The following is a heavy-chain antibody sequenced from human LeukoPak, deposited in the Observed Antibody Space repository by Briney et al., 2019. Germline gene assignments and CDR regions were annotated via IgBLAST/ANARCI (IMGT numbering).Heavy chain of an antibody. CDR2: IYPGDSDT. J-gene: IGHJ4*02. CDR3: ATGVEYSSLGY. Sequence: GESLKISCRGSGYSFTTYWIGWVRQMPAKGLEWMGIIYPGDSDTRYSPSFQGQVTLSADKSISTAYLQWSSLKASDTAMYYCATGVEYSSLGYWGQGTLVTVSS. V-gene: IGHV5-51*01. CDR1: GYSFTTYW. D-gene: IGHD6-6*01.